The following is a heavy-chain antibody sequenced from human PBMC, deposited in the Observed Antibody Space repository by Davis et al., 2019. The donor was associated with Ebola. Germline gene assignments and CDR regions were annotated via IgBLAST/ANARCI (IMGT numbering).Heavy chain of an antibody. J-gene: IGHJ6*02. V-gene: IGHV1-69*13. CDR3: ARKKLVAAAGRPSESGYYYGMDV. CDR2: IIPIFGTA. D-gene: IGHD6-13*01. CDR1: GGTFSSYA. Sequence: SVKVSCKASGGTFSSYAISWVRQAPGQGLEWMGGIIPIFGTANYAQKFQGRVTITADESTSTAYMELSSLRSEDTAVYYCARKKLVAAAGRPSESGYYYGMDVWGQGTTVTVSS.